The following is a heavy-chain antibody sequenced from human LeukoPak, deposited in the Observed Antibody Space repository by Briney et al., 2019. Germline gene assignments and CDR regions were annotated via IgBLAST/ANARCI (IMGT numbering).Heavy chain of an antibody. V-gene: IGHV4-59*12. CDR1: GDSITTYY. D-gene: IGHD1-26*01. CDR2: IYYGGST. CDR3: SRESGPFSPFGH. Sequence: PSETLFLTCTVSGDSITTYYWSWIRQPPGKGLGWIGYIYYGGSTKYNPSLKSRVTMSLDESKNHLSLNLASVTAADTAVYYCSRESGPFSPFGHWGQGTLVTVTS. J-gene: IGHJ4*02.